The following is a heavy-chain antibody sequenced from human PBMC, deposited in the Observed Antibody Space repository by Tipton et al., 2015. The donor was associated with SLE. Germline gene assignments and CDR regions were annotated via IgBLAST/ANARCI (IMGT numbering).Heavy chain of an antibody. J-gene: IGHJ5*02. Sequence: SLRLSCAASGFTFSSYGMNWVRQAPGKGLEWVSTISSSSSYIYYADSVKGRFTISRDNAKNSLYLQMNSLRAEDTAVYYCARDQSIAVYNWFDPWGQGTLVTVSS. CDR3: ARDQSIAVYNWFDP. CDR1: GFTFSSYG. D-gene: IGHD6-19*01. V-gene: IGHV3-21*01. CDR2: ISSSSSYI.